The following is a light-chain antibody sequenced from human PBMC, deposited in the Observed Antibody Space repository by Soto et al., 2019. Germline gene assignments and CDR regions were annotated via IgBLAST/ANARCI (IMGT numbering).Light chain of an antibody. CDR1: SSNIGTDYD. CDR3: QSYDSSLNAVI. V-gene: IGLV1-40*01. Sequence: QSVLTQPPSVSGAPGQRVTLSCIGSSSNIGTDYDVHWYRQVPGTAPKLLIYGYTNRPSRVPERFSGSRSGSSASLVITDLQAEDEGHYFCQSYDSSLNAVIFGGGTQLTVL. J-gene: IGLJ2*01. CDR2: GYT.